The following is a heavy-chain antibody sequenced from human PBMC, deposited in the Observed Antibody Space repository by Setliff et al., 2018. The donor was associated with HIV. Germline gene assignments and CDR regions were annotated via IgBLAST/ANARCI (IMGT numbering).Heavy chain of an antibody. CDR3: ARSMRYFYDTSGFSWFDP. CDR2: IHHTGGT. V-gene: IGHV4-34*01. CDR1: GASFSAYY. D-gene: IGHD3-22*01. Sequence: SETLSLTCAVYGASFSAYYWSWIRQPPGKGLEWIASIHHTGGTYYNPSLKSRVTISVDTSKDQFSLKLRSLTATDTAIYHCARSMRYFYDTSGFSWFDPWGQGTQVTVSS. J-gene: IGHJ5*02.